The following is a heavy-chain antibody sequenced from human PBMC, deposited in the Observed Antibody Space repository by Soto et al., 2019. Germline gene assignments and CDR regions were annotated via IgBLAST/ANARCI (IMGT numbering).Heavy chain of an antibody. CDR2: LYHIGST. CDR3: RSSTICYDESCVDV. Sequence: PSETLSLTCAVSGYSISSGNYWAWIRQPPGRGLEWIGSLYHIGSTHYNTSLKSRVTISVDTSKNHFSLELSSVTAADTAMYYCRSSTICYDESCVDVWGQGTMVTVSS. D-gene: IGHD2-2*01. CDR1: GYSISSGNY. J-gene: IGHJ6*02. V-gene: IGHV4-38-2*01.